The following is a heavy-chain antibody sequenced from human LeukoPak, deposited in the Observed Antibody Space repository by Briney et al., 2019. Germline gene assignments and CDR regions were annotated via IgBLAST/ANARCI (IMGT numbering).Heavy chain of an antibody. J-gene: IGHJ4*02. V-gene: IGHV1-2*02. Sequence: ASVKVSCKAPGYSFTGHYIHWVRQAPGHGLEWMGWIRPDSGGTKYLQKFQGRVTMTRDTSIGTAFMELTRLTSDDTAVYYCARASYCGGDCYHSFDYWGQGTLVTVSS. D-gene: IGHD2-21*02. CDR1: GYSFTGHY. CDR3: ARASYCGGDCYHSFDY. CDR2: IRPDSGGT.